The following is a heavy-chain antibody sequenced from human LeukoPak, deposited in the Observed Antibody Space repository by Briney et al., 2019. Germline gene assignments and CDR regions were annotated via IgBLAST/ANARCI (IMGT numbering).Heavy chain of an antibody. V-gene: IGHV3-23*01. D-gene: IGHD3-3*01. CDR2: ISGSGGST. CDR1: GFTFSSYA. J-gene: IGHJ4*02. CDR3: AKDPADFWSGYYDY. Sequence: PGRSLRLSCAASGFTFSSYAMSWVRQAPGKGLEWVSAISGSGGSTYYADSVKGRFTISRDNSKNTLYLQMNSLRAEDTAVYYCAKDPADFWSGYYDYWGQGTLVTVSS.